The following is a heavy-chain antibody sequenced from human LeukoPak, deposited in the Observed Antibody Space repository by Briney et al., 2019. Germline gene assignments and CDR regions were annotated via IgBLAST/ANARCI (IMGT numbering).Heavy chain of an antibody. CDR1: GDSISSGSYY. D-gene: IGHD3-22*01. Sequence: SQTLSLTCTVSGDSISSGSYYWSWIRQPAGKGLEWIGRIHTSGRTNYNPSLKSRVTISADTSKNQFSLKLSSVTAADTAVYYCAGGVTYYYDSSGYLYWGQGTLVTVSS. V-gene: IGHV4-61*02. CDR2: IHTSGRT. CDR3: AGGVTYYYDSSGYLY. J-gene: IGHJ4*02.